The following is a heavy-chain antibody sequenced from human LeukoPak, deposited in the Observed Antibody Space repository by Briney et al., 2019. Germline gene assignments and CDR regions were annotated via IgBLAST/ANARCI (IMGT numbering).Heavy chain of an antibody. CDR2: ISAYNGNT. CDR1: GYTFTSYG. D-gene: IGHD4-17*01. CDR3: ARVSYGDYVWGHMN. J-gene: IGHJ4*02. Sequence: ASVKVSCKASGYTFTSYGISWVRQAPGQGLEWMGWISAYNGNTSYAQKLQGRVTMTTDTSTSTAYMELRSLRSDDTAVYYCARVSYGDYVWGHMNWGQGTLVTVSS. V-gene: IGHV1-18*01.